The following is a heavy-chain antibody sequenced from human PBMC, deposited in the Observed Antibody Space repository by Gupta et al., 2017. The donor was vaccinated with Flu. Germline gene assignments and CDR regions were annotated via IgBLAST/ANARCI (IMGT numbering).Heavy chain of an antibody. V-gene: IGHV3-9*01. Sequence: EDYAMHWVRQVPGEGLEWVSGISWNSGVRDYADSVRGRFTISRDNTKRSLYLQMNSLRAEDTALYFCAKSSAASGTKYFDLWGRGTLVTVSS. CDR2: ISWNSGVR. D-gene: IGHD6-13*01. J-gene: IGHJ2*01. CDR3: AKSSAASGTKYFDL. CDR1: EDYA.